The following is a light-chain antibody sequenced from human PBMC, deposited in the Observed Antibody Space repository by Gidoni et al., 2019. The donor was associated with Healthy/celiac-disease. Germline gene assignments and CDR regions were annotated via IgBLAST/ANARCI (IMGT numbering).Light chain of an antibody. J-gene: IGKJ4*01. CDR2: AAS. CDR1: QSISSY. CDR3: QQSYSTPT. Sequence: EIQMTQSPSSLSASVGDRVTITCRASQSISSYLNWYQQKPGKAPKLLIYAASSLKSGVPSRFSGSGSGTDFTLTISSLQPEDFATYYCQQSYSTPTFGGGTKVEIK. V-gene: IGKV1-39*01.